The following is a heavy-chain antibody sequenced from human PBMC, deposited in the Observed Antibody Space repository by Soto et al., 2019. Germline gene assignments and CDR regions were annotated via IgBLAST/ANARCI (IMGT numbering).Heavy chain of an antibody. D-gene: IGHD1-26*01. V-gene: IGHV1-18*01. CDR3: ARDNSGTSRVLGF. CDR1: GYTFSNFG. J-gene: IGHJ4*02. CDR2: VSGDNFNT. Sequence: QVQLVQSGPEVKTPGASVTVSCKASGYTFSNFGISWVRQAPGQGLEWMGWVSGDNFNTYSVQKVEGRVTMTTDTCASTAYLELRRLTSDDTAIYFCARDNSGTSRVLGFWGQGTQVIVSS.